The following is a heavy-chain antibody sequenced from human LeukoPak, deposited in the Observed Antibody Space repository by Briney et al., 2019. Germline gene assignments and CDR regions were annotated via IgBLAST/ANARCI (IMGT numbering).Heavy chain of an antibody. CDR2: IYPGDSDT. V-gene: IGHV5-51*01. CDR3: ARRAPYCTNGVCYAGWFDP. CDR1: GYSFTSYW. J-gene: IGHJ5*02. D-gene: IGHD2-8*01. Sequence: GESLKISCKGSGYSFTSYWIGWVRQMPGKGLEWMGIIYPGDSDTRYSPSFQGQVTIPADKSISTAYLQWSSLKASDTAMYYCARRAPYCTNGVCYAGWFDPWGQGTLVTVSS.